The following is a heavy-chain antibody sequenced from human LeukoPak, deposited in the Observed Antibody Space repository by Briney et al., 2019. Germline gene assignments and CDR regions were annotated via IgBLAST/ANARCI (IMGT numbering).Heavy chain of an antibody. CDR1: GYTFTSYD. Sequence: ASVKVSCKASGYTFTSYDINWVRQATGQGLEWMGWMNPNSSNTGYAQKFQGRVTMTRNTSISTAYMELSSLRSEDTAVYYCARGLRTVRTPNRYYYYYMDVWGKGTTVTVSS. J-gene: IGHJ6*03. D-gene: IGHD4-11*01. CDR2: MNPNSSNT. V-gene: IGHV1-8*01. CDR3: ARGLRTVRTPNRYYYYYMDV.